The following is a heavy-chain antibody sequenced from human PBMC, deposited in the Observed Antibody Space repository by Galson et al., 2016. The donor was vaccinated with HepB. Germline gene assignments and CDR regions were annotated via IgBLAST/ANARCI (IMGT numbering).Heavy chain of an antibody. D-gene: IGHD2-15*01. CDR1: GFTFTSFW. J-gene: IGHJ6*02. CDR2: IKQDESEK. V-gene: IGHV3-7*01. CDR3: ARDIRGGGCCYGMDV. Sequence: SLRLSCATSGFTFTSFWMSWVRQAPGKGLEWVASIKQDESEKYYVDSVKGRFTISRDNAQNSLSLQMNSLRAEDTAVYYCARDIRGGGCCYGMDVWGQGTTVTVSS.